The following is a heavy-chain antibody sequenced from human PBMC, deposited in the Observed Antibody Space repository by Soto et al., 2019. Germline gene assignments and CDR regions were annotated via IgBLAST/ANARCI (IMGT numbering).Heavy chain of an antibody. J-gene: IGHJ4*02. Sequence: EVQLVESGGGLVKPGGSLRLSCAASGFTFSSYSMNWVRQAPGKGLEWVSSISSSSSYIYYADSVKGRFTISRDNTKNYLYLQKNCLRAEDTAVYYYARGHDYYDSSGHTPDNTRGGYWGQGTLVTVSS. CDR2: ISSSSSYI. V-gene: IGHV3-21*01. CDR3: ARGHDYYDSSGHTPDNTRGGY. D-gene: IGHD3-22*01. CDR1: GFTFSSYS.